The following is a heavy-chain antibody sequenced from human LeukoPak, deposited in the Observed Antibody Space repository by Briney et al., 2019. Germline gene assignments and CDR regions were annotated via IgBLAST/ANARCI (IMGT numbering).Heavy chain of an antibody. Sequence: PGGSLRLSCAASGISVSNDHMSWVRQAPGKGLEWVSAIYADGYTRDAASVKGRFSISRHNSKNTVYLQMDNLRPEDTAVYYCARDRRGEKDFDVWGPGTMVTVSS. CDR3: ARDRRGEKDFDV. J-gene: IGHJ3*01. CDR2: IYADGYT. CDR1: GISVSNDH. V-gene: IGHV3-53*04.